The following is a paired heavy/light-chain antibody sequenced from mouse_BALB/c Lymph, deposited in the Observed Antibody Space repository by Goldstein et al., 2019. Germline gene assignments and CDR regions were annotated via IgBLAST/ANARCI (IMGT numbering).Heavy chain of an antibody. CDR3: ARGGGGNYFAY. V-gene: IGHV2-9*02. CDR2: IWAGGST. J-gene: IGHJ3*01. CDR1: GFSLTSYG. D-gene: IGHD1-1*02. Sequence: QVQLKESGPGLVAPSQSLSITCTVSGFSLTSYGVHWVRQPPGKGLEWLGVIWAGGSTNYNSALMSRLSISKDNSKSQVFLKMNSLQTDDTAMYYCARGGGGNYFAYWGQGTLVTVSA.
Light chain of an antibody. J-gene: IGKJ1*01. CDR2: FAS. Sequence: DIVMTQSPSSLAMSVGQKVTMSCKSSQSLLNSSNQKNYLAWYQQKPGQSPKLLVYFASTRESGVPDRFIGSGSGTDFTLTISSVQAEDLADYFCQQHYSTPWTFGGGTKLEIK. CDR3: QQHYSTPWT. CDR1: QSLLNSSNQKNY. V-gene: IGKV8-24*01.